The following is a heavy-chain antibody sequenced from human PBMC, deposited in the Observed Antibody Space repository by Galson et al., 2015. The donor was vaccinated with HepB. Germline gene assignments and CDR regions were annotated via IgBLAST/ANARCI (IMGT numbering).Heavy chain of an antibody. CDR2: XXYXGXDK. Sequence: SLRLSCAASRVTFSTYGMHWVRQAPGKGLXXLAXXXYXGXDKRYADSVRGRFTISRDNSKKTLYXQMNSLRTDDTAIYYCAKGGEKYGSGMHFDYWGRGTLVTVSS. J-gene: IGHJ4*02. CDR1: RVTFSTYG. CDR3: AKGGEKYGSGMHFDY. D-gene: IGHD3-10*01. V-gene: IGHV3-30*18.